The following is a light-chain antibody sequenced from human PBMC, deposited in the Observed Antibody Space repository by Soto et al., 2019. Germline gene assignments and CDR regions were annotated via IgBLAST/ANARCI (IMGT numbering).Light chain of an antibody. V-gene: IGLV2-14*01. J-gene: IGLJ1*01. CDR3: SSYTSSSTFV. CDR2: GVS. Sequence: QSALTQPASVSGSPGQSITISCTGTSSDVGGHDSVAWYQQYPGRAPKIMIYGVSNRPSGVYNRFSGSKSGNTASLTISGLQAEDEADYYCSSYTSSSTFVFGTGTKLTGL. CDR1: SSDVGGHDS.